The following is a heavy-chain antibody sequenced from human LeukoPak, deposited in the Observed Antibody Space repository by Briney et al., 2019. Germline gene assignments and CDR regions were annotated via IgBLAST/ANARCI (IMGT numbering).Heavy chain of an antibody. D-gene: IGHD3-9*01. CDR3: AREGGLDIFDWSDSHNWFDP. V-gene: IGHV1-58*01. Sequence: SVKVSCKASGFTFTSSAVQWVRQARGQRLEWIGWIVVGSGNTNYAQKFQERVTITRDMSTSTAYMELSSLRSEDTAVYYCAREGGLDIFDWSDSHNWFDPWGQGTLVTVSS. CDR1: GFTFTSSA. CDR2: IVVGSGNT. J-gene: IGHJ5*02.